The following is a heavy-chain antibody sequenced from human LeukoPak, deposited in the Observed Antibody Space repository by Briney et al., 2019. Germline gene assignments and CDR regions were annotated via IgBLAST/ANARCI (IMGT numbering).Heavy chain of an antibody. CDR3: AREGYCSGGSCYGVGYYMDV. CDR1: GFTFNSYW. D-gene: IGHD2-15*01. J-gene: IGHJ6*03. CDR2: IKQDGSEK. Sequence: GGSLRLSCAASGFTFNSYWMSWVRQAPGKGLEWVANIKQDGSEKYYVDSVKGRFTISRDNAKNSLYLQMNTLRAEDTAVYYCAREGYCSGGSCYGVGYYMDVWGKGTTVTVSS. V-gene: IGHV3-7*01.